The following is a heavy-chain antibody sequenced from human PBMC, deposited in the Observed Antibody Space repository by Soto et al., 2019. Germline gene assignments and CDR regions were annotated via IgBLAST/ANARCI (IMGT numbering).Heavy chain of an antibody. Sequence: GESLKISCKGSGYSFTGYWITWVRQKPAKGLEWMGRIDPSDSQTYYSPSFRGHVTISVTKSITTVFLQWSSLRASDTAMYYCARQIYDSDTGPNFQYYFDSWGQGTPVTVSS. D-gene: IGHD3-22*01. V-gene: IGHV5-10-1*01. CDR1: GYSFTGYW. J-gene: IGHJ4*02. CDR3: ARQIYDSDTGPNFQYYFDS. CDR2: IDPSDSQT.